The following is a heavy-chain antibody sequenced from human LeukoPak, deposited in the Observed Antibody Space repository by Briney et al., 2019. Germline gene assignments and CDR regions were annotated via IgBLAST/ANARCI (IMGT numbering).Heavy chain of an antibody. Sequence: GGSLRLSCAASGFTFSSYSMNWVRQAPGKGLEWVSSISSSSSYIYYADSVKGRFTISRDNSKNTLYLQMNSLRAEDTAVYYCASIAAAGTAFWFDPWGQGTLVTVSS. CDR1: GFTFSSYS. D-gene: IGHD6-13*01. CDR2: ISSSSSYI. J-gene: IGHJ5*02. V-gene: IGHV3-21*01. CDR3: ASIAAAGTAFWFDP.